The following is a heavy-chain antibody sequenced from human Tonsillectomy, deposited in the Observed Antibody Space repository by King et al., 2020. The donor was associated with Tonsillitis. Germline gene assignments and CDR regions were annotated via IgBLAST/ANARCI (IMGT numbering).Heavy chain of an antibody. CDR2: IYYSGST. J-gene: IGHJ4*02. V-gene: IGHV4-59*01. D-gene: IGHD1-26*01. CDR1: YGSISDYY. Sequence: VQLQESGPGLVKPSETLSLTCTVSYGSISDYYWSWIRQPPGKGLEWIGYIYYSGSTTYNPSLKSRVTILLDTSKIQFSLKLSSVTTADTAVYYCARMPEGGATTTGGGALDYWGQGTLVTVSS. CDR3: ARMPEGGATTTGGGALDY.